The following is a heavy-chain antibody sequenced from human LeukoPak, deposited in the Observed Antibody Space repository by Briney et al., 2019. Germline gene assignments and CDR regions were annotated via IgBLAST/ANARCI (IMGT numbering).Heavy chain of an antibody. V-gene: IGHV1-8*01. Sequence: ASVKVSCKASGYTFTSYDINWVRQATGQGLEWMGWMNPNSGNTGYAQKFQGRVTMTRNTSISTAYMELSSLRSEDTAVYYCARGSGRYFDWLYLFDYWGQGTLVTVSS. D-gene: IGHD3-9*01. CDR2: MNPNSGNT. CDR3: ARGSGRYFDWLYLFDY. CDR1: GYTFTSYD. J-gene: IGHJ4*02.